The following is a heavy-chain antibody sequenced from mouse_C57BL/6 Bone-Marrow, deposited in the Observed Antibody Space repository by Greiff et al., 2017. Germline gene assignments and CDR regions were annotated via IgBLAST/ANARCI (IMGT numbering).Heavy chain of an antibody. CDR3: ARKGSYGSRWYFDV. J-gene: IGHJ1*03. CDR2: IDPSDSET. CDR1: GYTFTSYW. V-gene: IGHV1-52*01. D-gene: IGHD1-1*01. Sequence: LQQPGAELVRPGSSVKLSCKASGYTFTSYWMHWVKQRPIQGLEWIGNIDPSDSETHYNQKFKDKATLTVDKSSSTAYMQLSSLTSEDSAVYYCARKGSYGSRWYFDVWGTGTTVTVSS.